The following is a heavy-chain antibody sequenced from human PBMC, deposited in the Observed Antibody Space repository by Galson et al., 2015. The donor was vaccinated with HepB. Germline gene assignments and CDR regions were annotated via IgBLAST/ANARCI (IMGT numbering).Heavy chain of an antibody. CDR1: GLTCSDYW. Sequence: SLRLSCATSGLTCSDYWMSWVRQTPGKGLEWVANINKDGNEEYYVDSVKGRFTISRDNAKNSLYLQMNSLRVEDTAVYSCVTDYIGFWGQGTLVTVSS. V-gene: IGHV3-7*01. CDR3: VTDYIGF. CDR2: INKDGNEE. J-gene: IGHJ4*02.